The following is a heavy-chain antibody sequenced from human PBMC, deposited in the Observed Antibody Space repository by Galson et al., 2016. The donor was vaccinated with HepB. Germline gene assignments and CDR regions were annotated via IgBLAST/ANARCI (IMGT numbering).Heavy chain of an antibody. D-gene: IGHD2-21*02. J-gene: IGHJ4*02. CDR3: ARVQGDTYCGGDCYFDY. Sequence: SVKVSCKASGYSFTGYYMHWVRQAPGQGLEWMGWINPNSGGTNYAQKFQGWVTMIRDTSISTAYMELSRLRSDDTAVYYCARVQGDTYCGGDCYFDYWGQGTLVTVSS. V-gene: IGHV1-2*04. CDR1: GYSFTGYY. CDR2: INPNSGGT.